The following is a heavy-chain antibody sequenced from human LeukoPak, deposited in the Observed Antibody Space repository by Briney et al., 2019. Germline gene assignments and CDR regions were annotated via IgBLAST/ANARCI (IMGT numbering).Heavy chain of an antibody. CDR1: GGSISSGGYY. Sequence: SETLSLTCTVSGGSISSGGYYWSWIRQHPGKGLEWIGYIYYSGSTYYNPSLKSRVTISVDTSKNQFSLKLSSVTAADTAVYYCARDSAGGGTFDYWGQGTLVTVSS. J-gene: IGHJ4*02. CDR2: IYYSGST. CDR3: ARDSAGGGTFDY. D-gene: IGHD6-13*01. V-gene: IGHV4-31*03.